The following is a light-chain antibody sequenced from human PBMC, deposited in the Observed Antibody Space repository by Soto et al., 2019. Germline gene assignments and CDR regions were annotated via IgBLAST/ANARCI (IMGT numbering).Light chain of an antibody. CDR2: RNN. Sequence: QSALTQPPSASGTPGQRVTISCSGSSSNIGSDYVYWYQQFPGTAPKLLIYRNNQRPSGVPDRFSGSKSGTSASLAISGLRSEHEADYYCAAWDDSLSGYVFGTGTKVTVL. CDR3: AAWDDSLSGYV. CDR1: SSNIGSDY. J-gene: IGLJ1*01. V-gene: IGLV1-47*01.